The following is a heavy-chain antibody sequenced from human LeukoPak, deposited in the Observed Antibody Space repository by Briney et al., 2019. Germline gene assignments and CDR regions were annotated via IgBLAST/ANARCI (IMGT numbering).Heavy chain of an antibody. Sequence: SETLSLTCAVSGGSISSGGYSWSWIRQPPGKGLEWIGYIYYGGSTYYNPSLKSRVTISVDTSKNQFSLKLSSVTAADTAVYYCARVGRAAAGIHYYYYMDVWGKGTTVTISS. V-gene: IGHV4-30-4*07. CDR2: IYYGGST. CDR3: ARVGRAAAGIHYYYYMDV. CDR1: GGSISSGGYS. D-gene: IGHD6-13*01. J-gene: IGHJ6*03.